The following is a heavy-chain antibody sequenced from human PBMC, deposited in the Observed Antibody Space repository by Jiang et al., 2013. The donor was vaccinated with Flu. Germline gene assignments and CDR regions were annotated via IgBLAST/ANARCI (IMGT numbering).Heavy chain of an antibody. CDR2: LSGSGGST. CDR1: GFTFSSYT. Sequence: QLLESGGGLVQPGGSLRLSCAASGFTFSSYTMSWVRQAPGKGLEWVSSLSGSGGSTYYADSVKGRFTISRDNSKNTLYLQMNSLRAEDTAVYYCAKGYLSGLDVWGQGTTVTVSS. V-gene: IGHV3-23*01. D-gene: IGHD1-14*01. CDR3: AKGYLSGLDV. J-gene: IGHJ6*02.